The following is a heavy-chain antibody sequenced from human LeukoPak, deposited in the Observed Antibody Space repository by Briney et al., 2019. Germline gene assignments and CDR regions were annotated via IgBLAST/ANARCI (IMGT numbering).Heavy chain of an antibody. V-gene: IGHV5-10-1*01. CDR3: ARHLRVNYYGSGSYAPPNS. J-gene: IGHJ4*02. CDR2: IDTSDSYT. Sequence: GESLRISCKGSGYSFTSYWISWVRQMSGEGLEWMGRIDTSDSYTNYSPSFQGHVTISADKSISTAYLQWSSLKASDTAMYYFARHLRVNYYGSGSYAPPNSWGQGTLVTVSS. D-gene: IGHD3-10*01. CDR1: GYSFTSYW.